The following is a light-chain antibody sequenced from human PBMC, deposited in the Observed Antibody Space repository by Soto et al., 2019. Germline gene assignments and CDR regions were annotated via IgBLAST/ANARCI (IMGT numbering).Light chain of an antibody. CDR3: SSYTRSNTLV. J-gene: IGLJ2*01. CDR1: SSDVGGYNY. V-gene: IGLV2-14*01. CDR2: DVS. Sequence: QSALTQPASVSGSPGQSITISCTGTSSDVGGYNYVSWYQQHPGKAPKLVISDVSNRPSGVSNRFSGSKSGNTASLTISGLQAEDEADYYCSSYTRSNTLVFGGGTKLTVL.